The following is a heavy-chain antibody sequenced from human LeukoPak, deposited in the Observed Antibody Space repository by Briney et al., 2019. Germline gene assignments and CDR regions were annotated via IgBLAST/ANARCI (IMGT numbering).Heavy chain of an antibody. D-gene: IGHD3-22*01. J-gene: IGHJ4*02. CDR1: GGSISSYY. CDR3: SRLPHYYDSSGYYLGFFDY. Sequence: SETLSLTCTVSGGSISSYYWSWIRQPPGKGLEWIGYIYYSGSTNYNPSLKSRVTISVDTSKNQFSLKPSSVTAADTAVYYCSRLPHYYDSSGYYLGFFDYWGQGTLVTVSS. V-gene: IGHV4-59*08. CDR2: IYYSGST.